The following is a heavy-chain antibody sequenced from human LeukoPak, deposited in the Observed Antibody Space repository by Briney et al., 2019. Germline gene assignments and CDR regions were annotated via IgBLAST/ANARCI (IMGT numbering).Heavy chain of an antibody. CDR3: ARDSTTVMADY. CDR1: GGSVSSGSYY. D-gene: IGHD4-17*01. V-gene: IGHV4-61*01. Sequence: PSETLSLTCTVSGGSVSSGSYYWSWIRQPPGKGLEWIGYIYYSGSTNYNPSLKSRVTISVDTSKNRFSLKLSSVTAADTAVYYCARDSTTVMADYWGQGTLVTVSS. J-gene: IGHJ4*02. CDR2: IYYSGST.